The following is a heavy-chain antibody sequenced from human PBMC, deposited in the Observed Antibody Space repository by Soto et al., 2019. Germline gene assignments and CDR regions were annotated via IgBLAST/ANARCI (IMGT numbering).Heavy chain of an antibody. CDR3: AKGGEAAARPISHYYYYGMDV. D-gene: IGHD6-6*01. CDR2: ISYDGSNK. V-gene: IGHV3-30*18. Sequence: QVQLVESGGGVVQPGRSLRLSCAASGFTFSSYGMHWVRQAPGKGLEWVAVISYDGSNKYYADSVKGRFTISRDNSKNTLYLQMNSLRAKDTAVYYCAKGGEAAARPISHYYYYGMDVWGQGTTVTVSS. J-gene: IGHJ6*02. CDR1: GFTFSSYG.